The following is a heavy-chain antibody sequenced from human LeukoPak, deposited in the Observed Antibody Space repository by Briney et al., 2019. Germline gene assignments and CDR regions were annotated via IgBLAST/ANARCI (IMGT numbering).Heavy chain of an antibody. CDR2: IYYSGST. V-gene: IGHV4-59*01. CDR3: ARIIPYNYGYVDY. Sequence: SETLSLTCTVSGGSINNYYWSWIRQPPGKGLEWIGYIYYSGSTNYNPSLRSRVSISVDTSKNQFSLKLRSVTAADTAVYFCARIIPYNYGYVDYWGQGTLVTVSS. CDR1: GGSINNYY. J-gene: IGHJ4*02. D-gene: IGHD5-18*01.